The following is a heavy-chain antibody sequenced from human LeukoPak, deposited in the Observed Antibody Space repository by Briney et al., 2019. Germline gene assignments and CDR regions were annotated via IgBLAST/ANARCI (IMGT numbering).Heavy chain of an antibody. Sequence: PGGSLRLSCAASGFTFSSYWVHWVRQAPGKGLVWVSRINSDGSSTSYADSVNGRFTTSRDNAKNTLYLQMNSLRAEDTAVYYCASIWVTTRGGVSDYWGQGTLVTVSS. V-gene: IGHV3-74*01. CDR1: GFTFSSYW. J-gene: IGHJ4*02. CDR3: ASIWVTTRGGVSDY. D-gene: IGHD4-17*01. CDR2: INSDGSST.